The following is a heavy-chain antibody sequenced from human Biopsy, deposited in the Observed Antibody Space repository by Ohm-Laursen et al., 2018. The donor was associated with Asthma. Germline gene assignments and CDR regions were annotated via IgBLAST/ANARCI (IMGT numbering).Heavy chain of an antibody. D-gene: IGHD2-2*01. V-gene: IGHV1-69*13. CDR3: ARGPEYVRSSGALDY. CDR1: GYTFRSYG. CDR2: IIPIFGPT. J-gene: IGHJ4*02. Sequence: ASVKVSCKASGYTFRSYGVSWVRQAPGQGLEWMGRIIPIFGPTNYAQKFQGRVTISADDSTSTAYMELSSLSSEDPALYYCARGPEYVRSSGALDYWGQGTLVTVSS.